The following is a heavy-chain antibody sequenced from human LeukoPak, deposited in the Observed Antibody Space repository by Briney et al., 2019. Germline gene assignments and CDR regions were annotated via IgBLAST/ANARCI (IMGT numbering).Heavy chain of an antibody. CDR1: GGSISSYY. V-gene: IGHV4-59*01. CDR2: IYYSGST. CDR3: ASLSARLSAFDI. J-gene: IGHJ3*02. Sequence: SETLSLTCTVSGGSISSYYWSWIRQPPGKGLEWIGYIYYSGSTNYNPSLESRVTISVDTSKNQFSLKLSSVTAADTAVYYCASLSARLSAFDIWGQGTMVTVSS. D-gene: IGHD3-3*01.